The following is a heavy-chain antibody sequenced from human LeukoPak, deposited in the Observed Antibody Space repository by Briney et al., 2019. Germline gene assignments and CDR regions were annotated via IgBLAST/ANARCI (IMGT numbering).Heavy chain of an antibody. CDR2: INHSGST. CDR3: ARDRRLVPAAIPPYFDY. J-gene: IGHJ4*02. V-gene: IGHV4-34*01. CDR1: GGSFSGYY. D-gene: IGHD2-2*01. Sequence: PSETLSLTCAVYGGSFSGYYWSWIRQPPGKGLEWIGEINHSGSTNYNPSIKSRVTISVDTSKNQFSLKLSSVTAADTAVYYCARDRRLVPAAIPPYFDYWGQGTLVTVSS.